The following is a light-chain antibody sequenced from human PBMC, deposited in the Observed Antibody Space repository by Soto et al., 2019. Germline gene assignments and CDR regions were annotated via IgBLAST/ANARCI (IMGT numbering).Light chain of an antibody. CDR1: QSVRGW. CDR2: DAS. V-gene: IGKV1-5*01. Sequence: DIQLTQSPYTLSASVGDRVTITCRASQSVRGWLAWYQQKPGKAPKLLIYDASGLESGVPSRFSGSGSGTEFTLTISSLQPDDFATYYCQQYNVYSAFGQGTKVEIK. CDR3: QQYNVYSA. J-gene: IGKJ1*01.